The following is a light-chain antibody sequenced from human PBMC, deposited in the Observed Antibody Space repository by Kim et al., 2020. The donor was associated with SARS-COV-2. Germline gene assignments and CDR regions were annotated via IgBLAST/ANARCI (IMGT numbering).Light chain of an antibody. J-gene: IGKJ4*01. CDR2: RAS. CDR3: QQYNTCPLT. V-gene: IGKV1-5*03. CDR1: QSISSW. Sequence: DIQMTQSPSTLSASVGDRVTITCRASQSISSWLAWYQQKSGKAPKLLIYRASSLESGVPSRFSGSGSGTEFTLTISSLQPDDFATYYGQQYNTCPLTFGGGTKVDIK.